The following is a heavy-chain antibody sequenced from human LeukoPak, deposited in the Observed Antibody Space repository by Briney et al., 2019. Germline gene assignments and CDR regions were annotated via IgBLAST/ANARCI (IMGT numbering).Heavy chain of an antibody. V-gene: IGHV4-59*01. Sequence: SETLSLTCTVSRGSISGYSWSWIRQSPGGGLEWIGYIYYSGDTAYNPSLRSRVTMSVDTSKNQFSLKLISVTAADTAVYYCARGGWGSFDYWGQGTLVTVSS. CDR3: ARGGWGSFDY. CDR2: IYYSGDT. CDR1: RGSISGYS. D-gene: IGHD1-26*01. J-gene: IGHJ4*02.